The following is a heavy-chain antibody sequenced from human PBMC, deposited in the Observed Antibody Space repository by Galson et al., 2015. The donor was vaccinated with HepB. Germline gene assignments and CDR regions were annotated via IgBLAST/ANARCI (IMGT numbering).Heavy chain of an antibody. CDR1: GGSFSGYY. V-gene: IGHV4-34*01. Sequence: SETLSLTCAVYGGSFSGYYWSWIRQPPGKGLEWIGEINHSGSTNYNPSLKSRVTISVDTSKNQFSLKLSSVTAADTAVYYCAGARGVGATSPNAFDIWGQGTMVTVSS. D-gene: IGHD1-26*01. CDR2: INHSGST. CDR3: AGARGVGATSPNAFDI. J-gene: IGHJ3*02.